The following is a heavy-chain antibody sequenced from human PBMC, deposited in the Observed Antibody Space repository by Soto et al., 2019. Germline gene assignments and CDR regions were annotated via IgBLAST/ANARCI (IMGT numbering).Heavy chain of an antibody. CDR1: GFIFNNYA. J-gene: IGHJ6*02. CDR3: AKDTGDTSGYYYYYYYGMDV. Sequence: PGGSLRLSCTASGFIFNNYAMHWVRQAPGKGLEWVSGITWNSGHIGYADSVKGRFTISRDNAENSLYLQMNSLRPEDTALYYCAKDTGDTSGYYYYYYYGMDVWGRGTTVTVSS. V-gene: IGHV3-9*01. CDR2: ITWNSGHI. D-gene: IGHD3-22*01.